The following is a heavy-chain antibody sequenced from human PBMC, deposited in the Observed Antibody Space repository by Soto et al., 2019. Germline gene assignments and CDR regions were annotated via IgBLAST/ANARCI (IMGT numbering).Heavy chain of an antibody. CDR2: IYHSGST. V-gene: IGHV4-30-2*01. CDR1: GCSISSGAYS. Sequence: SETLSLTCAVSGCSISSGAYSWSWIRQPPGKGLEWVGYIYHSGSTYYNPSLKSRVTISVDTSKNQFSLKLSSVTAADTAVYYCARLYGMDVWGQGTTVTVSS. CDR3: ARLYGMDV. J-gene: IGHJ6*02.